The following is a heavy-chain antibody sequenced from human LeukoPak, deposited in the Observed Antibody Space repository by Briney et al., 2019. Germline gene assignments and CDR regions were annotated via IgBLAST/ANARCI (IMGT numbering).Heavy chain of an antibody. D-gene: IGHD4-17*01. J-gene: IGHJ4*02. CDR3: ARDTRVATVRSYYFDY. Sequence: GGSLRLSCAASGFTFSSYSMNWVRQAPGKGLEWVSSISSSSSYIYYADSVKGRFTISRDNAKNSLYLQVNSLRAEDTAVYYCARDTRVATVRSYYFDYWGQGTLVTVSS. V-gene: IGHV3-21*01. CDR2: ISSSSSYI. CDR1: GFTFSSYS.